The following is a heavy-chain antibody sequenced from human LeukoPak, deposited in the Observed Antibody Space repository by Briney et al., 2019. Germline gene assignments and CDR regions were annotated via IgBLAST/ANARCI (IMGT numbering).Heavy chain of an antibody. V-gene: IGHV4-39*07. CDR2: IYYSGST. J-gene: IGHJ4*02. Sequence: PSETLSLTCTVSGDSISSGNYYWSWIRQPPGKGLEWIGSIYYSGSTYYNPSLKSRVTISVDTSKNQFSLKLSSVTAADTAVYYCASGTTVEYFDCWGQGTLVTVSS. D-gene: IGHD4-11*01. CDR3: ASGTTVEYFDC. CDR1: GDSISSGNYY.